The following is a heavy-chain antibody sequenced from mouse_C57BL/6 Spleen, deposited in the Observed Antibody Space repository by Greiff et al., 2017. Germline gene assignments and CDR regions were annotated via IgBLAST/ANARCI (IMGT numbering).Heavy chain of an antibody. J-gene: IGHJ4*01. CDR3: ARRLPMDY. D-gene: IGHD3-2*02. CDR1: GFTFSDYG. Sequence: VQLQQSGGGLVKPGGSLKLSCAASGFTFSDYGMHWVRQAPEKGLEWVAYISSGSSTIYYADTVKGRFTISRDNAKNTLFLQMTSLRSEDTAMYYCARRLPMDYWGQGTSVTVSP. V-gene: IGHV5-17*01. CDR2: ISSGSSTI.